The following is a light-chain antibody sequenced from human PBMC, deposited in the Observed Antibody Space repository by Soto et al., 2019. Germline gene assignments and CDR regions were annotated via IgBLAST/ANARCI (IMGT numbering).Light chain of an antibody. CDR1: QSVSNSY. CDR2: DAS. J-gene: IGKJ4*01. V-gene: IGKV3D-20*02. CDR3: QQRSNWPPT. Sequence: EIVLTQSPGALSLSPGERATLSCRASQSVSNSYLAWYQQKPGQAPRLLIYDASNRATGIPARFSGSGSGTDFTLTISTLEPEDFAVYYCQQRSNWPPTFGGGTKV.